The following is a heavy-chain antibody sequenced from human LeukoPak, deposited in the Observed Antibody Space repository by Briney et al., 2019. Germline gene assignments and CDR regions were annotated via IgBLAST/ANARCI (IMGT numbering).Heavy chain of an antibody. D-gene: IGHD2-15*01. CDR1: GGSISSYY. CDR2: IYYSGST. V-gene: IGHV4-59*12. J-gene: IGHJ4*02. Sequence: PSETLSLTCTVSGGSISSYYWSWIRQPPGKGLEWIGYIYYSGSTNYNPSLKSRVTISVDTSKNHLSLKLTSVTAADTAVYYCARESEGGYCSGGSCPWYFDYWGQGTLVTVSS. CDR3: ARESEGGYCSGGSCPWYFDY.